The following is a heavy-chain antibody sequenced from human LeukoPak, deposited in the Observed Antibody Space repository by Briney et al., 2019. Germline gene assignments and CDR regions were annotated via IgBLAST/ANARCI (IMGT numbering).Heavy chain of an antibody. D-gene: IGHD5-18*01. J-gene: IGHJ4*02. Sequence: ASVKVSCKASGYTFTGYYMHWVRQAPGQGLEWMGWINPNSGGTNYAQKFQGRVTMTRDTSISTAYMELSRLRSDDTAVYYCARVSRLYTAMARFAYGAQETLVTVPS. CDR1: GYTFTGYY. CDR3: ARVSRLYTAMARFAY. V-gene: IGHV1-2*02. CDR2: INPNSGGT.